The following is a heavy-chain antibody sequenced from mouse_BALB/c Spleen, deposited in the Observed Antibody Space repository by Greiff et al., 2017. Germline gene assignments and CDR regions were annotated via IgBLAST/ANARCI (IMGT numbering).Heavy chain of an antibody. CDR1: GYSITSGYY. V-gene: IGHV3-6*02. J-gene: IGHJ4*01. D-gene: IGHD2-4*01. Sequence: DVKLQESGPGLVKPSQSLSLTCSVTGYSITSGYYWNWIRQFPGNKLEWMGYISYDGSNNYNPSLKNRISITRDTSKNQFFLKLNSVTTEDTATYYCARRPFYYDYDEAMDYWGQGTSVTVSS. CDR2: ISYDGSN. CDR3: ARRPFYYDYDEAMDY.